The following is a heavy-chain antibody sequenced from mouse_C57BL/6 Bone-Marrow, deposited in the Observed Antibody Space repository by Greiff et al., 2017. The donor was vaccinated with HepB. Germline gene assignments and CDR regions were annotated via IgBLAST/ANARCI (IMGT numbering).Heavy chain of an antibody. D-gene: IGHD3-3*01. V-gene: IGHV1-64*01. J-gene: IGHJ3*01. Sequence: QVQLQQPGAELVKPGASVKLSCKASGYTFTSYWMHWVKQRPGQGLEWIGMIHPNSGSTNYNEKFKSKATLAVDKSSSTAYMQLSSLTSEDSAVYYCAREGDAWFADWGQGTLVTVSA. CDR2: IHPNSGST. CDR1: GYTFTSYW. CDR3: AREGDAWFAD.